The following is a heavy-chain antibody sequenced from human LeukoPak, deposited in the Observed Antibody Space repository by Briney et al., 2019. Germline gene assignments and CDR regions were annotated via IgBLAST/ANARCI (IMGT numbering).Heavy chain of an antibody. V-gene: IGHV4-4*07. CDR2: IYTSGRT. CDR1: GGSISSYY. Sequence: SETLSLTCTDSGGSISSYYWSWIRQPAGKGLEWIGRIYTSGRTNYNPSLKSGVTISVDTSKNQFSLKLSSVTAADTAVYYCARDLGTGRAFDIWGQGTMVTVSS. D-gene: IGHD1-1*01. CDR3: ARDLGTGRAFDI. J-gene: IGHJ3*02.